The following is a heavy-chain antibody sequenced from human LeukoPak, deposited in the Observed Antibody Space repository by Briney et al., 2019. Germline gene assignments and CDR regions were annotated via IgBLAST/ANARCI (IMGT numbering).Heavy chain of an antibody. CDR2: IYYSGTT. J-gene: IGHJ4*02. D-gene: IGHD3-16*01. V-gene: IGHV4-30-4*08. CDR1: GGSISSSSYY. CDR3: ARGGKVDYFDY. Sequence: SETLSLTCTVSGGSISSSSYYWGWIRQPPGKGLEWIGYIYYSGTTYYSPSLKSRVTISVDTSKNQFSLKLTSVSAADTAVYYCARGGKVDYFDYWGQGTLVTVSS.